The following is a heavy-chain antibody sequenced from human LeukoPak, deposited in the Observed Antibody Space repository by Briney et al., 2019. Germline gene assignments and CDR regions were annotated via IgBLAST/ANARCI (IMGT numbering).Heavy chain of an antibody. Sequence: SQTLSLTCTVSGGSISSYYWSWIRQPPGKGLEWIGYIYYSGSTNYNPSLKSRVTISVDTSKNQFSLKLSSVTAADTAVYYCARDERGMDVWGQGTTVTVSS. V-gene: IGHV4-59*01. J-gene: IGHJ6*02. CDR3: ARDERGMDV. CDR2: IYYSGST. CDR1: GGSISSYY.